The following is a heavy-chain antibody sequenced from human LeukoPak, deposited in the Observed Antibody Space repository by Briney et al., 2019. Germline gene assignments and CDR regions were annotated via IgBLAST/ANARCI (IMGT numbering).Heavy chain of an antibody. CDR3: AKDRDLLFAHCWFDL. Sequence: GGSLRLSCAASGFTFSTYAVSWVRQAPGKGLEWVSGISISGGSAYYADSVKGRFTISRDNSKNTLYLQMNRLRAEDTAVYYCAKDRDLLFAHCWFDLWGQGILVTVSS. D-gene: IGHD3-10*01. CDR2: ISISGGSA. CDR1: GFTFSTYA. V-gene: IGHV3-23*01. J-gene: IGHJ5*02.